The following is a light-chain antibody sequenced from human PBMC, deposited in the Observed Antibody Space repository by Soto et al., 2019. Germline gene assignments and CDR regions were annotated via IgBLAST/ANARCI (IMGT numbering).Light chain of an antibody. CDR3: SSYTSSSTL. CDR1: SSDVGGYNY. J-gene: IGLJ1*01. CDR2: EVS. Sequence: HSVLTQPASVSGSPGQSITISCTGTSSDVGGYNYVSWYQQHPGKAPKLMIYEVSNRPSGVSNRFSGSKSGNTASLTISGLQAEDEADYYCSSYTSSSTLFGTGTKVTVL. V-gene: IGLV2-14*01.